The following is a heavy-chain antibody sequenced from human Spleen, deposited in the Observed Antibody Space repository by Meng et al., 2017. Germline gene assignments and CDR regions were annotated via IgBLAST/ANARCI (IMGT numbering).Heavy chain of an antibody. V-gene: IGHV1-2*05. J-gene: IGHJ4*02. Sequence: ASVKVSCKASGYTFSGFFMHWVRQAPGQGLEYMGRINPNSGGANYAQKFQGRVTMTRDTSISTAYMDLSGLRSDDTDVYYCARGSLLGLDFWGRGTRVTVSS. D-gene: IGHD2-15*01. CDR1: GYTFSGFF. CDR2: INPNSGGA. CDR3: ARGSLLGLDF.